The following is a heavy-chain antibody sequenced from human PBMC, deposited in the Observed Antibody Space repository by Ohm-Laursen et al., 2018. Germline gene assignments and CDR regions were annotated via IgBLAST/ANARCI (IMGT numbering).Heavy chain of an antibody. CDR3: ARGGFLELL. V-gene: IGHV3-48*03. Sequence: GSLRLSCAASGFIFSNYEMTWVRQTPGKGLEWLSYISPSGTPIHYADSVKGRFTISRDNAKNSLYLQMNRLRAEDTAVYFCARGGFLELLWGQGTLVSVSS. D-gene: IGHD3-3*01. CDR1: GFIFSNYE. J-gene: IGHJ4*02. CDR2: ISPSGTPI.